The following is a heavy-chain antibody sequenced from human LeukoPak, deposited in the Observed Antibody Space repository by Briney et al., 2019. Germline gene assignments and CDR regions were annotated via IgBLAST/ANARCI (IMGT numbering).Heavy chain of an antibody. CDR3: AKDFRNYYDSSGSLDY. CDR2: ISGGGGNT. D-gene: IGHD3-22*01. CDR1: RFTFDDYA. J-gene: IGHJ4*02. Sequence: GGSLRLSCAASRFTFDDYAMHWVRQAPGKGLEWVSLISGGGGNTYYADSVKGRFTISRDNSKNSLYLQMDSLRTEDTALYYCAKDFRNYYDSSGSLDYWGQGTLVTVSS. V-gene: IGHV3-43*02.